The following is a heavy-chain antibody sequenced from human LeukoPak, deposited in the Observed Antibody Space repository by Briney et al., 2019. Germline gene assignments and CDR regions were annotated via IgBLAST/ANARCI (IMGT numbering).Heavy chain of an antibody. CDR1: GGSFSGYY. CDR3: ARLQYCSGTSCYWFDP. V-gene: IGHV4-34*01. J-gene: IGHJ5*02. Sequence: SETLSLTCAVYGGSFSGYYWSWIRQPPGKGLEWIGEINHSGSTNFNPSLKSRVTISVDTPKNQFSLRLSSVTAADTAVYYCARLQYCSGTSCYWFDPWGQGTLVTVSS. CDR2: INHSGST. D-gene: IGHD2-2*01.